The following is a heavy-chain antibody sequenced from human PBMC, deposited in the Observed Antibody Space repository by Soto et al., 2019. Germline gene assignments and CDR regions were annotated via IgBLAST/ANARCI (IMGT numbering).Heavy chain of an antibody. CDR1: GGSISSGGFS. D-gene: IGHD6-19*01. J-gene: IGHJ4*02. CDR2: IYHSGST. V-gene: IGHV4-30-2*01. Sequence: PSETLSLTCAVFGGSISSGGFSCNWIRQPPGKGLEWIGYIYHSGSTYFNPSLKSRVTMSVDRSTNQFSLKLSSVTAADTAVYYCASRVSDYFDYWGQGTPVTAS. CDR3: ASRVSDYFDY.